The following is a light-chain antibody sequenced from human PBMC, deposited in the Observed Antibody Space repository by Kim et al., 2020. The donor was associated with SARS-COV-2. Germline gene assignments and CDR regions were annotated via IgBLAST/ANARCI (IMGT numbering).Light chain of an antibody. Sequence: SSELTQDPAVSVALGQTVTITCQGDSLRVYYASWYQQKPGQAPLLVFYDKNSRPSGIPDRFSGSSSGNTASLTITGAQAEDEADYYCNSRDSSGYHVVFGGGTKVTV. V-gene: IGLV3-19*01. CDR2: DKN. CDR1: SLRVYY. CDR3: NSRDSSGYHVV. J-gene: IGLJ2*01.